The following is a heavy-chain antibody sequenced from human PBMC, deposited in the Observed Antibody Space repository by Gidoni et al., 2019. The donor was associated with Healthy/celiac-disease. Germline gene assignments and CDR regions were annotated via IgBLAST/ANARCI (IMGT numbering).Heavy chain of an antibody. D-gene: IGHD3-22*01. CDR2: ISWNSVSI. Sequence: EVQLVESGGGLVQLGTSLRRTCAASGLPFDDYAMHWVRQATGKGLECVSGISWNSVSIGYADSVKGRFTISRDNAKNSLYLQMNSLRAEDTALYYCAKDISYYDSIPESWGQGTMVTVSS. J-gene: IGHJ3*01. CDR1: GLPFDDYA. CDR3: AKDISYYDSIPES. V-gene: IGHV3-9*01.